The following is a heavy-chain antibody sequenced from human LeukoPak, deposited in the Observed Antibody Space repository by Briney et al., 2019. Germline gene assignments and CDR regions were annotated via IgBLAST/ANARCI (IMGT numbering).Heavy chain of an antibody. CDR3: ARDNHSSGWYFVDY. Sequence: PGGSLRLSCAASGFTFSSYAMHWVRQAPGKGLEWVAVISYDGSNKYYADSVKGRFTISRDNSKNTLYLQMNSLRAEDTAVYYCARDNHSSGWYFVDYWGQGTLVTVSS. D-gene: IGHD6-19*01. J-gene: IGHJ4*02. V-gene: IGHV3-30-3*01. CDR1: GFTFSSYA. CDR2: ISYDGSNK.